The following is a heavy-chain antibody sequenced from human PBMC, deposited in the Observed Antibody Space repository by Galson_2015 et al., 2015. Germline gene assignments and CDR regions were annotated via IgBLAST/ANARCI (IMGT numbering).Heavy chain of an antibody. J-gene: IGHJ3*02. CDR1: GYTFSNFG. V-gene: IGHV1-18*01. Sequence: SVKVSCKASGYTFSNFGISWVRQAPGQGLEWMGWINTYNGNTNYEQKFQGRVTMTTDTSTSTVYMEMMSLRTDDAAVFDCVRQSYSRGMFRSDDALEIWGQWTIATVSS. CDR2: INTYNGNT. CDR3: VRQSYSRGMFRSDDALEI. D-gene: IGHD3-10*01.